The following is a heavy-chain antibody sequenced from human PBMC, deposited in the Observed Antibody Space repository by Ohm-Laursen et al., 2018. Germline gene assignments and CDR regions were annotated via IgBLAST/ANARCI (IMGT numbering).Heavy chain of an antibody. CDR3: AKEGPYYYDSSGYYGVLDY. CDR1: GFTFSSYA. J-gene: IGHJ4*02. Sequence: SLRLSCTASGFTFSSYAMSWVRQAPGKGLEWVSGISWNSVTIVYADSVKGRFTTSRYNAKNSLYLQMNSLRAEDTALYYCAKEGPYYYDSSGYYGVLDYWGQGTLVTVSS. CDR2: ISWNSVTI. V-gene: IGHV3-9*01. D-gene: IGHD3-22*01.